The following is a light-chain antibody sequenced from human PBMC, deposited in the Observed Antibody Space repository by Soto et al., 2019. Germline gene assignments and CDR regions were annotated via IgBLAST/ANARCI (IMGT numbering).Light chain of an antibody. Sequence: EIVLTQSPATLSSFPGDRVTLSCRASQYINTRLAWYQHRPGQAPRLLIYQTSIRAAGIPDRFSGSGSGTDFSLTISRLEPEDFAVYYCHQYGSSPWTFGQGTKVDIK. CDR3: HQYGSSPWT. CDR2: QTS. CDR1: QYINTR. V-gene: IGKV3-20*01. J-gene: IGKJ1*01.